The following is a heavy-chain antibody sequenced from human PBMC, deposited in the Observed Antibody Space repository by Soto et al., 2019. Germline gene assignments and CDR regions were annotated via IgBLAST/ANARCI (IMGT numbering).Heavy chain of an antibody. J-gene: IGHJ4*02. CDR2: IYYSGST. V-gene: IGHV4-39*01. CDR1: GGSSSKNNYY. CDR3: ARHVYSGSWSLNFDY. Sequence: SETLSLTCSVSGGSSSKNNYYWGWIRQPPGKGLEWIGSIYYSGSTYYNPSLKSRVTISVDTSKSQFSLKLSSVTAADTAVYYCARHVYSGSWSLNFDYWGQGTLVTVSS. D-gene: IGHD6-13*01.